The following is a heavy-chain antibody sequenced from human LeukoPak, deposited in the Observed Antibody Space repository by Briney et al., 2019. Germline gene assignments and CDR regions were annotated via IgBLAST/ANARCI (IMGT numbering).Heavy chain of an antibody. CDR1: GYTFTGYY. Sequence: ASVKVSCKASGYTFTGYYIHWVRQAPGQGLEWMGWLNPNSGDTNCAQKFQGRVTMTRDTSISTAYMELSRLRSDDTAIYYCARVVATTYYFDYWGQGTLVTVSS. CDR3: ARVVATTYYFDY. J-gene: IGHJ4*02. V-gene: IGHV1-2*02. CDR2: LNPNSGDT. D-gene: IGHD1-26*01.